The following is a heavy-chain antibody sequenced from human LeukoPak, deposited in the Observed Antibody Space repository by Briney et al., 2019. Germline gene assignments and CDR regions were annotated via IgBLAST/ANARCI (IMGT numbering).Heavy chain of an antibody. D-gene: IGHD2-15*01. CDR3: ARDNRWELLEGDY. V-gene: IGHV1-46*01. CDR2: INPSGGST. CDR1: GYTFTSYH. J-gene: IGHJ4*02. Sequence: ASVKVSCKASGYTFTSYHMNWVRQAPGQGLEWMGIINPSGGSTSYAQKFQGRVTMTRDTSTSTVYMELSSLRSEDTAVYYCARDNRWELLEGDYWGQGTLVTVSS.